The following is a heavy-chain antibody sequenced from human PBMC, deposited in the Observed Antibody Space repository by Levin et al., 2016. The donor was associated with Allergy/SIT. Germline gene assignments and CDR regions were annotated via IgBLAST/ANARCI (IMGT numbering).Heavy chain of an antibody. CDR3: ASSSGWSQSFDY. CDR1: GGSISSYY. J-gene: IGHJ4*02. CDR2: IYYSGST. V-gene: IGHV4-59*01. D-gene: IGHD6-19*01. Sequence: SETLSLTCTVSGGSISSYYWSWIRQPPGKGLEWIGYIYYSGSTNYNPSLKSRVTISVDTSKNQFSLKLSSVTAADTAVYYCASSSGWSQSFDYWGQGTLVTVSS.